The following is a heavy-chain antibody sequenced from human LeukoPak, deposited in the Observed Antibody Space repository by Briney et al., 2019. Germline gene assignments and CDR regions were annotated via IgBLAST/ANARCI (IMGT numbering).Heavy chain of an antibody. CDR1: GGSISGYY. D-gene: IGHD6-6*01. CDR3: AMYDSSFDY. V-gene: IGHV4-59*08. J-gene: IGHJ4*02. CDR2: IHYSGST. Sequence: SETLSLTCTVSGGSISGYYWSWLRQPPGKGLEWIGYIHYSGSTNYNPSLKSRVTISLDTSKKQFFLRLSSVTAADTAVYYCAMYDSSFDYCGQGTLVTVSS.